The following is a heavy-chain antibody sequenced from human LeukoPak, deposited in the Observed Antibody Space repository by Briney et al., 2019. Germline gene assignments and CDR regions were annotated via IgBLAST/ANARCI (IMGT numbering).Heavy chain of an antibody. V-gene: IGHV1-24*01. CDR1: GYTLTELS. CDR2: FDPEDGET. J-gene: IGHJ6*02. D-gene: IGHD1-26*01. Sequence: ASVKVSCKVSGYTLTELSMHWVRQAPGKGLEWMGGFDPEDGETIYAQKFQGRVTMTEDTSTDTAYMELSSLRSEDTAVYYCATRSVWRGSYPHYYYYYGMDVWDQGTTVTASS. CDR3: ATRSVWRGSYPHYYYYYGMDV.